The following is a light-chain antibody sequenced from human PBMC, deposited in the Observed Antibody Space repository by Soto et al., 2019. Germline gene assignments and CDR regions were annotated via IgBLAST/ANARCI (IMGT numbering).Light chain of an antibody. CDR3: QHYNNLLGT. J-gene: IGKJ1*01. CDR2: AAS. CDR1: QYISNY. V-gene: IGKV1-33*01. Sequence: DIQMTQSPSSLSAPVGDRVTITCQSSQYISNYLNLYQRKTGKAPKLLIYAASNLDTGVPSRLSGSGSGTEFTFTISSLQPEDIATYYCQHYNNLLGTFGQGTKVAIK.